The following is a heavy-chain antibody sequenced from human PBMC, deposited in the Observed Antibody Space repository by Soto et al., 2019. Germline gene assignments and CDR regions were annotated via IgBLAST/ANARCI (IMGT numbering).Heavy chain of an antibody. J-gene: IGHJ6*02. CDR3: GREEGYHYGMDV. CDR1: GASISRSSYY. CDR2: IYYSGST. Sequence: SETLSLTCTVSGASISRSSYYWGWIRQPPGKGLEWIGSIYYSGSTYYNPSLKSRVTIFVDTSRNQFSLKLSSVTAADTAVYYCGREEGYHYGMDVWGQGTTVTVSS. V-gene: IGHV4-39*02.